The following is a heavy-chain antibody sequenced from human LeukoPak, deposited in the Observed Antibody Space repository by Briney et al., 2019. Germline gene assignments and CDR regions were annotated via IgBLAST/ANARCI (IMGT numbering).Heavy chain of an antibody. D-gene: IGHD6-25*01. Sequence: TSETQSLTCTVSGGSISSYYWSWIRQSPGNGLEWIGYIYYSGSTNYNPSLKSRVTISVDTSKNQFSLKLSSVTAADTAVYYCARQGGGFWYFDLWGRGTLVTVSS. V-gene: IGHV4-59*08. J-gene: IGHJ2*01. CDR3: ARQGGGFWYFDL. CDR2: IYYSGST. CDR1: GGSISSYY.